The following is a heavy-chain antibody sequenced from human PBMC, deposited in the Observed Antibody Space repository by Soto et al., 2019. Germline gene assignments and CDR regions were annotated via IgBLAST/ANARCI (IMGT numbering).Heavy chain of an antibody. D-gene: IGHD1-1*01. V-gene: IGHV3-30-3*01. CDR1: GFTFSSYA. CDR2: ISYDGSNK. CDR3: AKAAQTSSNEI. Sequence: GGSLRLSCAASGFTFSSYAMHWVRQAPGNGLEWVAVISYDGSNKYYADSVKGRFTISRDNSKNTLYLQMNSLRAEDTAVYYCAKAAQTSSNEIWGQGTLVTVSS. J-gene: IGHJ4*02.